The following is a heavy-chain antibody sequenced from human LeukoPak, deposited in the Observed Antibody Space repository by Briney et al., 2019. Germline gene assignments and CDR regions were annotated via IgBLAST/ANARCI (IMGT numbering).Heavy chain of an antibody. Sequence: GGSLRLSCAASGFTFSSYAMSWVRQAPGKGLEWVSAISGSGGSTYYADSVKGRFTISRDNSKNTLYLQMNSLRAEDTAVYYCARVPPQWLPNRDAFDIWGQGTMVTVSS. V-gene: IGHV3-23*01. D-gene: IGHD6-19*01. CDR2: ISGSGGST. J-gene: IGHJ3*02. CDR1: GFTFSSYA. CDR3: ARVPPQWLPNRDAFDI.